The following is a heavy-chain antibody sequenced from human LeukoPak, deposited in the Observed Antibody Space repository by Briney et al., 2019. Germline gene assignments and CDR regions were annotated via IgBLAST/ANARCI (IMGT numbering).Heavy chain of an antibody. CDR3: AREPRYCSSTSCPSRPDY. D-gene: IGHD2-2*01. CDR1: GYSISSGYY. J-gene: IGHJ4*02. CDR2: IYHSGST. V-gene: IGHV4-38-2*02. Sequence: SETLSLTCTVSGYSISSGYYWGWIRQPPGKGLEWIGSIYHSGSTYYNPSLKSRVTISVDTSKNQFSLKLSSVTAADTAVYYCAREPRYCSSTSCPSRPDYWGQGTLVTVSS.